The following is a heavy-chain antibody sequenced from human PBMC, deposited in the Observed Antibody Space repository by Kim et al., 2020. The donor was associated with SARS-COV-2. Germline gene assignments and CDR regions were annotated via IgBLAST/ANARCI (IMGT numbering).Heavy chain of an antibody. CDR2: IDPSDSYT. J-gene: IGHJ6*02. V-gene: IGHV5-10-1*01. CDR3: ARRDSGYTYYYYYGMDV. Sequence: GESLKISCKGSGYSFTSYWISWVRQMPGKGLEWMGRIDPSDSYTNYSPSFQGHVTISADKSISTAYLQWSSLKASDTAMYYCARRDSGYTYYYYYGMDVWGQGTTVTVSS. CDR1: GYSFTSYW. D-gene: IGHD5-12*01.